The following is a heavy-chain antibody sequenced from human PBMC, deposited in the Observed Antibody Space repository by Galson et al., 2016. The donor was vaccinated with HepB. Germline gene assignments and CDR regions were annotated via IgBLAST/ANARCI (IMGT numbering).Heavy chain of an antibody. V-gene: IGHV3-33*01. D-gene: IGHD3-10*01. CDR1: GFTFSNYG. CDR2: IWYDGSNK. Sequence: SLRLSCAASGFTFSNYGMHWVRQAPGKGLEWVAVIWYDGSNKNYADSVKGRFTISRDNSKNTLYLQLNSLRAEETAVYCCASSGGYAEHFQHWGQGTLVTVSS. J-gene: IGHJ1*01. CDR3: ASSGGYAEHFQH.